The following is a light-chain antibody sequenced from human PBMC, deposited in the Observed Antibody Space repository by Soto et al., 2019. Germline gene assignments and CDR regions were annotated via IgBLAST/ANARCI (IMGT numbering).Light chain of an antibody. CDR2: KAS. CDR1: QSISSW. V-gene: IGKV1-5*03. J-gene: IGKJ1*01. Sequence: DLPMTQSPSTLSASVGDRVTITCRASQSISSWLAWYQQKPGKAPKLLIYKASSLESGVPSRFSGSGSGTEFTLTISSLQPDDFATYYCQQKWTFGQGTKVEIK. CDR3: QQKWT.